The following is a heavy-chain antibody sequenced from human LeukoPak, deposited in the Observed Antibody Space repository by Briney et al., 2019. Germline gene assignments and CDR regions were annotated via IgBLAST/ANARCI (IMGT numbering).Heavy chain of an antibody. CDR2: ISSDGSSK. J-gene: IGHJ6*02. CDR3: ARRPRIASYGMDV. V-gene: IGHV3-30*04. D-gene: IGHD6-13*01. CDR1: GFTFSTSA. Sequence: GGSLRLSCAASGFTFSTSALHWVRQAPGKGLEWAAVISSDGSSKYYTDSVKGRFTISRDNSKNTLYLQMNSLRAEDTAVYYCARRPRIASYGMDVWGLGTTVTVSS.